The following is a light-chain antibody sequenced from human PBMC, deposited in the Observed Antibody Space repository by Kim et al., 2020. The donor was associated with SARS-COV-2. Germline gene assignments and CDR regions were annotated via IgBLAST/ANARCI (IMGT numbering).Light chain of an antibody. CDR3: QQSHSTPPYT. CDR1: QSISRY. Sequence: DIQMTQSPSSLSASVGDRVTITCRTSQSISRYLNWYQQKPGKAPKLLIYAASSLESGVPSRFSGSGYGTDFTLTISSLQPEDFATYYCQQSHSTPPYTFGQGTKLEI. CDR2: AAS. V-gene: IGKV1-39*01. J-gene: IGKJ2*01.